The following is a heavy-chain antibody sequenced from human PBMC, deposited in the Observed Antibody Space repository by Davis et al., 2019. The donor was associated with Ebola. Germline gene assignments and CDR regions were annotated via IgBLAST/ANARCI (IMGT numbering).Heavy chain of an antibody. J-gene: IGHJ6*02. CDR3: ARDKKDMVRGVITDYYYYGMDV. D-gene: IGHD3-10*01. CDR2: ISGSGFYM. V-gene: IGHV3-21*06. CDR1: GFTVSSNY. Sequence: GESLKISCAASGFTVSSNYMNWVRQAPGKGLEWVSSISGSGFYMYYADSVKGRFTISRDNAKNSLYLQMNSLRAEDTAVYYCARDKKDMVRGVITDYYYYGMDVWGQGTTVTVSS.